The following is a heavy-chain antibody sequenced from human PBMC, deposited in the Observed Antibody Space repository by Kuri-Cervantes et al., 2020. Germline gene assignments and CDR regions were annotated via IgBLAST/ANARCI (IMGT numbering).Heavy chain of an antibody. D-gene: IGHD3-10*01. J-gene: IGHJ4*02. CDR2: IYHSGST. V-gene: IGHV4-38-2*02. Sequence: SETLSLTCAVSGYSISSGYYWGWIRQPPGKGLEWIGEIYHSGSTNYNPSLKSRVTISVDKSKYQFSLKLSSVTAADTAVYYCAREGVRGAFDYWGQGTLVTVSS. CDR1: GYSISSGYY. CDR3: AREGVRGAFDY.